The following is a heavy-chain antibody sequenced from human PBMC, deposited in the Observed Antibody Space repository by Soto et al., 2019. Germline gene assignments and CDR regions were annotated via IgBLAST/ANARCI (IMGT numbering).Heavy chain of an antibody. D-gene: IGHD2-15*01. V-gene: IGHV1-69*06. CDR3: ARGGYSPDYYYYYYGMDV. CDR2: IIPIFGTA. CDR1: GGTFSSYA. J-gene: IGHJ6*02. Sequence: ASVKVSCKASGGTFSSYAISWVRQAPGQGLEWMGGIIPIFGTANYAQKFQGRVTITADKSTSTAYMELSSLRSEDTAVYYCARGGYSPDYYYYYYGMDVWGQGTTVTVS.